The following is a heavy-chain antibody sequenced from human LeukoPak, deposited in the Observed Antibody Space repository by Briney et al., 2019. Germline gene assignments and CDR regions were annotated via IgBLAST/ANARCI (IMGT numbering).Heavy chain of an antibody. J-gene: IGHJ4*02. CDR3: ARGNGGWHWGFDY. CDR2: INSDGSST. V-gene: IGHV3-74*01. D-gene: IGHD6-19*01. Sequence: PGGSLRLSCAASGFTFSSYWMHWVRQAPGKGLVWVSRINSDGSSTSYADSVKGRFTISRDNAKNTLYLQMNSLRAEGTAVYYCARGNGGWHWGFDYWGQGTLVTVSS. CDR1: GFTFSSYW.